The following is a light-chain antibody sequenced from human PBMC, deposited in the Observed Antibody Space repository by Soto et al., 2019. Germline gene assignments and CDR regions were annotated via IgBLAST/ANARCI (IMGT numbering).Light chain of an antibody. CDR2: GNN. J-gene: IGLJ2*01. CDR1: SSNIGKHYV. V-gene: IGLV1-40*01. CDR3: QSYDTSLSGWVI. Sequence: QSVLTQPPSVSAAPGQKVTISCSGSSSNIGKHYVSWYQQFPGTAPKLLISGNNNRPSGVPARFSGSKSGTSASLVITGLQAEDEADYYCQSYDTSLSGWVIFGGGTKLTVL.